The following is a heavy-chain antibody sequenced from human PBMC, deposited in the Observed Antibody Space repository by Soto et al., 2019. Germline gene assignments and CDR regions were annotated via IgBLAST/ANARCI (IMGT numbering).Heavy chain of an antibody. CDR1: GGSMRNYV. CDR3: AAGEASSRNLAPYYLDF. CDR2: IHYSGTT. D-gene: IGHD6-13*01. Sequence: TNTVAGGSMRNYVWTWIRQKTGKGLEWIGYIHYSGTTSFFPSYNPSLRSRVTISEDTSKNQFSLKLLSVTTADTAVYFCAAGEASSRNLAPYYLDFWGQGTLVTVSS. J-gene: IGHJ4*02. V-gene: IGHV4-59*01.